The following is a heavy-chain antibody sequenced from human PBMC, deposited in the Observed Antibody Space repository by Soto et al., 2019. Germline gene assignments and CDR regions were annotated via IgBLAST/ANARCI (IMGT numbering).Heavy chain of an antibody. CDR2: IYPGDSDT. D-gene: IGHD5-12*01. V-gene: IGHV5-51*01. Sequence: GQSLKISCNGSGYSFTSYWIGRVRQMPGKGLEWMGIIYPGDSDTRYSPSLQGKVAISAEKSISTAYLQWRSLTASGTAMYYCARRDETATINFDYWCQGPMGTVSS. J-gene: IGHJ4*02. CDR3: ARRDETATINFDY. CDR1: GYSFTSYW.